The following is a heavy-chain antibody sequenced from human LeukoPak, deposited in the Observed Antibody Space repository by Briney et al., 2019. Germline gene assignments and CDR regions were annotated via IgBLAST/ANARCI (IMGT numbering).Heavy chain of an antibody. V-gene: IGHV4-31*03. CDR2: IYYSGST. D-gene: IGHD3-3*01. CDR1: GGSISSGGYY. J-gene: IGHJ4*02. CDR3: ARGSYYDFWSGYPKAHFDY. Sequence: SQTLSLTCTVSGGSISSGGYYWSWIRQHPGKGLEWIGYIYYSGSTYYNPSLKSRVTISVDTSKNQFSLKLSSVTAADTAVYYCARGSYYDFWSGYPKAHFDYWGQGTLVTVSS.